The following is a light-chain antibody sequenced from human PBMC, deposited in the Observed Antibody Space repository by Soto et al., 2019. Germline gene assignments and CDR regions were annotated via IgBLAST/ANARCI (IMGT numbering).Light chain of an antibody. V-gene: IGLV2-14*01. Sequence: QSALTQPASVSGSPGQSITMSCAGTSADIGAFNYVSWYQHHPDKVPKLLIYDVSNRPSGVSTRFSASKSANTASLTISGLQADDEADYYCSSYSTTRALVFGGGTQLTVL. CDR2: DVS. J-gene: IGLJ7*01. CDR1: SADIGAFNY. CDR3: SSYSTTRALV.